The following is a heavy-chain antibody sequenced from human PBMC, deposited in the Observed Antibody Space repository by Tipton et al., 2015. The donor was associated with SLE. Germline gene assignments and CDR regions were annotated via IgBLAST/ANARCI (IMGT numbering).Heavy chain of an antibody. CDR3: ARIEGSLKYYYYYYMDV. CDR1: GFTFSSYW. Sequence: SLRLSCAASGFTFSSYWMHWVRQVPGKGLVWVSRINSDGTSIRYADSVKGRFTISRDNAKNMLYLQMSSLRAEDTAVYYCARIEGSLKYYYYYYMDVWGKGTTVTVSS. J-gene: IGHJ6*03. CDR2: INSDGTSI. D-gene: IGHD3-9*01. V-gene: IGHV3-74*01.